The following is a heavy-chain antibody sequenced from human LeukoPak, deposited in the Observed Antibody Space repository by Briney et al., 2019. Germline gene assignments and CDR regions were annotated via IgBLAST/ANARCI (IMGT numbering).Heavy chain of an antibody. CDR3: ARSGNIYGSDAFDV. D-gene: IGHD5-18*01. CDR2: IYYTGST. Sequence: PSETLSLTCTVAGGSISRYYWSRIRQPPGKGLDWIGHIYYTGSTNYNPSLKSRVTISVDTSKNQVSLKLTSVTAADTAMYYCARSGNIYGSDAFDVWGRGTMVTVSS. CDR1: GGSISRYY. V-gene: IGHV4-59*08. J-gene: IGHJ3*01.